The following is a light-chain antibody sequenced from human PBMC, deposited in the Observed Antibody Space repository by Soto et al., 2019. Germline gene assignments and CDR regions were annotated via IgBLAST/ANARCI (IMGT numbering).Light chain of an antibody. CDR1: QGISTY. CDR3: QQTSRTPQT. V-gene: IGKV1-39*01. Sequence: DIQMTQSPSSLSAAGGDRVTITCGASQGISTYLNWYQQKTGKAPKILIYAESSLQSGVPSRFSGSGSGTDLTLTIRGLQREDFATYYCQQTSRTPQTXGQGTKVDIK. J-gene: IGKJ1*01. CDR2: AES.